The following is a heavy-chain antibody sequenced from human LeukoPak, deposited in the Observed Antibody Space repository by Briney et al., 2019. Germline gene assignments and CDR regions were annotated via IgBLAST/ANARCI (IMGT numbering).Heavy chain of an antibody. J-gene: IGHJ4*02. D-gene: IGHD6-19*01. CDR3: ARRIAVAGTVAQFDY. CDR2: ISYDGSNK. V-gene: IGHV3-30*04. CDR1: GFTFSSYA. Sequence: PGGSLRLSCAASGFTFSSYAMHWVRQAPGKGLEWVAVISYDGSNKYYADSVKGRFTISRDNSKNTLYLQMNSLRAEDTAVYYCARRIAVAGTVAQFDYWGQGTLVTVSS.